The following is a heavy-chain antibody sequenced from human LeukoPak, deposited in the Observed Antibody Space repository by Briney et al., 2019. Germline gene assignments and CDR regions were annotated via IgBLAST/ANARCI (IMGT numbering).Heavy chain of an antibody. CDR2: ISWNSGSI. D-gene: IGHD5-18*01. CDR3: AKGGYSRPLDY. J-gene: IGHJ4*02. V-gene: IGHV3-9*01. CDR1: GLTFDDYA. Sequence: QPGRSLRLSCAASGLTFDDYAMHWVRQAPGKGLEWVSGISWNSGSIGYADSVKGRFTISRDNAKNSLYLQMNSLRAEDTALYYCAKGGYSRPLDYWGQGTLVTVSS.